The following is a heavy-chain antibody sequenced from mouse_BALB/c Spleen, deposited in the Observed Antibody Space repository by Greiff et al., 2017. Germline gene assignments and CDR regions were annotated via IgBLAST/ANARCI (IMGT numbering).Heavy chain of an antibody. J-gene: IGHJ2*01. CDR3: TRSEVRRGYYFDY. Sequence: QVQLQQSGAELVKPGASVNLSCKASGYTFTSYYMYWVKQRPGQGLEWIGEINPSNGGTNFNEKFKSKATLTVDKSSSTAYMQLSSLTSEDSAVYYCTRSEVRRGYYFDYWGQGTTLTVSS. D-gene: IGHD2-14*01. V-gene: IGHV1S81*02. CDR1: GYTFTSYY. CDR2: INPSNGGT.